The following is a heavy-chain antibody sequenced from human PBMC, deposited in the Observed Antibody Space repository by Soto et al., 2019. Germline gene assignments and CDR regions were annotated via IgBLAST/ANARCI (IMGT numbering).Heavy chain of an antibody. CDR3: ARVQEGDYYYYYMDV. J-gene: IGHJ6*03. CDR2: INHSGST. Sequence: PSETLSLTCAVYGGSFSGYYWSWIRQPPGKGLEWIGEINHSGSTNYNPSLKSRVTISVDTSKNQFSLKLSSVTAADTAVYYCARVQEGDYYYYYMDVWAKGTTVTVSS. V-gene: IGHV4-34*01. CDR1: GGSFSGYY.